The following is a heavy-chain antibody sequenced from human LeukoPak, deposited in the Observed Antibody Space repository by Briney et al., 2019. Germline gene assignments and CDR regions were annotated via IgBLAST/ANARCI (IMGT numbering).Heavy chain of an antibody. CDR3: TRSGLTGMREYPRADYYYYGMDV. J-gene: IGHJ6*01. D-gene: IGHD2-2*02. CDR1: GGSFSGYL. V-gene: IGHV4-34*01. Sequence: SETLSLTCTVSGGSFSGYLWSWICQPPGKGLEWIGEINYGEKINYNPSLKSRVTMSVDPSTNQFSLKLSSVTAADTAVYFCTRSGLTGMREYPRADYYYYGMDVWGQGTAVTVSS. CDR2: INYGEKI.